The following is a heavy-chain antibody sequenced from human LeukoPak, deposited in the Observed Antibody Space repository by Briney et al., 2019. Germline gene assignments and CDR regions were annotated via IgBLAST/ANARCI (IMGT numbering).Heavy chain of an antibody. Sequence: HPGGALRLSCAASGFTFSSYAMSWVRQAPGKGLEWVSAIRDSGSSTHYADSVKGRFTTSRDNSKNTLFLQMNSLRAEDTAVYYCARTYSSGWYNGYDPWGQGTLVTVSS. CDR1: GFTFSSYA. D-gene: IGHD6-19*01. CDR2: IRDSGSST. J-gene: IGHJ5*02. V-gene: IGHV3-23*01. CDR3: ARTYSSGWYNGYDP.